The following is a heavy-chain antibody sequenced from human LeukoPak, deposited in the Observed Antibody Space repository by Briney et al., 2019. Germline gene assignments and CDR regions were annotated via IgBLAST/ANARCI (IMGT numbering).Heavy chain of an antibody. J-gene: IGHJ4*02. CDR2: IKQDGSEK. CDR1: GFTFSSYW. CDR3: ARDLGVVVAATNVFDY. V-gene: IGHV3-7*03. Sequence: GGSLRLSCAASGFTFSSYWMSWVRQAPGKGLEWVANIKQDGSEKYYVDSVKGRFTISRDNAKNSLYLQMNSLRAEDTAVYYCARDLGVVVAATNVFDYWGQGTLVTVSS. D-gene: IGHD2-15*01.